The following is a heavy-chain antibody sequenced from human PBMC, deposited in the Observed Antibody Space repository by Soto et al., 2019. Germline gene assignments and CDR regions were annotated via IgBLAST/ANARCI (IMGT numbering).Heavy chain of an antibody. J-gene: IGHJ4*02. CDR3: TRRRDWTAMDPLDY. CDR1: GFTLSDSA. D-gene: IGHD5-18*01. CDR2: IRSKVNTYAT. Sequence: EVQLVESGGGLVQPGGSLKLSCAASGFTLSDSAMHWVRQTSGKGLEWVGRIRSKVNTYATAYAASVKGWFTISRDDSIGTTYLQMNSLKAEDTAVYYCTRRRDWTAMDPLDYWGQGTLVTVSS. V-gene: IGHV3-73*02.